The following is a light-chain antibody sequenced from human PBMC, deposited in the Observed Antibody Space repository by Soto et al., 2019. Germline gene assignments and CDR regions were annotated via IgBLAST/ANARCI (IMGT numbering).Light chain of an antibody. Sequence: QSVLTQPPSVSEAPRQRFTISCSGSSSNIGKNAVNWYQQLPGKAPKLLIYYDDLLPSGVSDRFSGSKSGTSASLAISGLQSEDEADYYCAAWDDSLNGVVFGGGTKVTVL. CDR3: AAWDDSLNGVV. J-gene: IGLJ2*01. CDR1: SSNIGKNA. V-gene: IGLV1-36*01. CDR2: YDD.